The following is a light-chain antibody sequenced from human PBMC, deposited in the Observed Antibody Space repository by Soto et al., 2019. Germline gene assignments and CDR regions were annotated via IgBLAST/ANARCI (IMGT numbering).Light chain of an antibody. V-gene: IGKV3-15*01. J-gene: IGKJ5*01. Sequence: EIVMTQSRATLSVSLGERATLSCRASQSVRSSLAWYQQKPGQAPRLLIYDASTRAPGIPARFSGSGSGTELTLTISSLQSDDFAVYHCQQYNNWPPTFGHGTRLEIK. CDR3: QQYNNWPPT. CDR2: DAS. CDR1: QSVRSS.